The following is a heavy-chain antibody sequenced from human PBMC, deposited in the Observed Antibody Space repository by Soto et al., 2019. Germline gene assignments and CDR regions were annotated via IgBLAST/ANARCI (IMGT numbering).Heavy chain of an antibody. CDR2: ISYDGKQT. CDR3: ARDGWGSNWYFDL. CDR1: GVTFKDYG. D-gene: IGHD3-16*01. J-gene: IGHJ2*01. V-gene: IGHV3-30*03. Sequence: GGSLRLSCGAPGVTFKDYGMHWVRQAPGKGLEWVAVISYDGKQTYYADSVKGRFTISKDKSKRTLFLQMNSLRVDDTAAYYCARDGWGSNWYFDLWGRGTLGTVPQ.